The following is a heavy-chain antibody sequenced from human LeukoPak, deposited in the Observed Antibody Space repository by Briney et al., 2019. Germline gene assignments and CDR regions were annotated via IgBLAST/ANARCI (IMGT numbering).Heavy chain of an antibody. CDR3: ASATAARYVL. Sequence: PSETLSLTCAVYSASFSGYYWNWIRQTPDKGLEWIGEINHSGSTNYNPSLKSRVTMSVDASKHQFSLKLSSVTAADTAVYYCASATAARYVLWGQGTLVTVSS. D-gene: IGHD3-16*01. V-gene: IGHV4-34*01. CDR1: SASFSGYY. CDR2: INHSGST. J-gene: IGHJ4*02.